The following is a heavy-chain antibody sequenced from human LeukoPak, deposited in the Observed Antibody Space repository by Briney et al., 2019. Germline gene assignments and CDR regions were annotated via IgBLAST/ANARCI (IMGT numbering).Heavy chain of an antibody. J-gene: IGHJ6*03. Sequence: ASVKVSCKASGYTFTGYYMHWVRQAPGQGLEWMGRINPNSGGTNYAQEFQGRVTMTRDTSISTAYMELSRLRSDDTAVYYCARGRWEPLYYYYYMDVWGKGTTVTVS. D-gene: IGHD1-26*01. V-gene: IGHV1-2*06. CDR1: GYTFTGYY. CDR2: INPNSGGT. CDR3: ARGRWEPLYYYYYMDV.